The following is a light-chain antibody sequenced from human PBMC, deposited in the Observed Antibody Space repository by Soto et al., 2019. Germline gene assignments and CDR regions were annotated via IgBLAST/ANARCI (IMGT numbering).Light chain of an antibody. CDR1: QSVRSN. CDR3: QQYNTWPPIT. CDR2: GAS. J-gene: IGKJ5*01. V-gene: IGKV3-15*01. Sequence: EIVMTPSPATLSVSPGERVTLSCRASQSVRSNLAWYQQKPGQAPRLLIYGASTRATGLPARFSGSGSGTDFTLTISSLQSEDFAVYYCQQYNTWPPITFGQGTRLEI.